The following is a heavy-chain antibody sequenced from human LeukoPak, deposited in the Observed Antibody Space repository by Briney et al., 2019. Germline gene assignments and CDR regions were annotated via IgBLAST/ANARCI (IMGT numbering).Heavy chain of an antibody. Sequence: GGSLRLSCAASGFTFSSYGMHWVRQAPGKGLEWVAVIWYDGSNKYYADSAKGRFTISRDNSKNTLYLQMNSLRAEDTAVYYCARDLRYSSTNWFDPWGQGTLVTVSS. CDR1: GFTFSSYG. CDR2: IWYDGSNK. D-gene: IGHD6-13*01. V-gene: IGHV3-30*19. J-gene: IGHJ5*02. CDR3: ARDLRYSSTNWFDP.